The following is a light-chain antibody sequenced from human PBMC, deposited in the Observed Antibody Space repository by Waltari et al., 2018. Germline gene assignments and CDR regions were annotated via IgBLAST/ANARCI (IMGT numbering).Light chain of an antibody. CDR1: QIISTS. CDR2: GTS. Sequence: DIPSTQSSSSLSASVGARFTITCRASQIISTSLNWYQQKPGKAPMLLIYGTSGLQSGVPSRFSGSGSGTDFTLAISSLQPEDFATYYCQQSYSSPYTFGGGTKVEIK. V-gene: IGKV1-39*01. CDR3: QQSYSSPYT. J-gene: IGKJ4*01.